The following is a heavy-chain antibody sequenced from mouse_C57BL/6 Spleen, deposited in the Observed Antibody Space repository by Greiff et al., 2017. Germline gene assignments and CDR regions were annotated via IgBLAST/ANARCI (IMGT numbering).Heavy chain of an antibody. CDR3: ANYYGYDWFAY. Sequence: QVQLQQSGPELVKPGASVKLSCKASGYTFTSYDINWVKQRPGQGLEWIGWIYPRDGSTKYNEKFKGKATLTVDTSSSTAYMELHSLTSEDSAVYFCANYYGYDWFAYWGQGTLVTVSA. CDR1: GYTFTSYD. CDR2: IYPRDGST. V-gene: IGHV1-85*01. J-gene: IGHJ3*01. D-gene: IGHD2-2*01.